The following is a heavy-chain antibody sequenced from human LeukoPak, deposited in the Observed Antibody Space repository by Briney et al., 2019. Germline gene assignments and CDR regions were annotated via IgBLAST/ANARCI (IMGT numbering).Heavy chain of an antibody. Sequence: GGSLRLSCAASGFTVSSNYMSWVRQAPGKGLEWVSVIYSGGSTYYADSVKGRFTISRDNSKNTLYLQMNSLRAEDTAVYYCARTDDYGDYAGAFGIWGQGTMVTVSS. J-gene: IGHJ3*02. CDR3: ARTDDYGDYAGAFGI. CDR2: IYSGGST. V-gene: IGHV3-53*01. CDR1: GFTVSSNY. D-gene: IGHD4-17*01.